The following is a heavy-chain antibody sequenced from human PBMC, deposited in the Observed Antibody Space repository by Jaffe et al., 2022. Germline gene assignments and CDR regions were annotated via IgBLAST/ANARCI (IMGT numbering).Heavy chain of an antibody. Sequence: QVQLVQSGAEVKEPGASVKVSCKASGYTFTAYFIHWVRQAPGQGLEWMGWMHPNSGGTKYSQKFQGRVTMTRDTSISTAYMELSSLTSDDTAVYFCARDPPSPTSFEFWGQGTVVTVSS. J-gene: IGHJ3*01. CDR2: MHPNSGGT. CDR1: GYTFTAYF. V-gene: IGHV1-2*02. CDR3: ARDPPSPTSFEF. D-gene: IGHD1-1*01.